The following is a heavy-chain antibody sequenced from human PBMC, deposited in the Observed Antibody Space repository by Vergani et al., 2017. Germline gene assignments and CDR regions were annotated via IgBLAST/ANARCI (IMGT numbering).Heavy chain of an antibody. D-gene: IGHD4-11*01. CDR1: GGSFTSYH. J-gene: IGHJ6*03. CDR2: IDHTGRP. CDR3: ARVNTETNCHLYYYYYMDV. Sequence: QVQLQQWGGGLLKPSETLSLTCVVNGGSFTSYHWTWIRQSPGEGLEWVGDIDHTGRPDYNPSLKSRLTISVDNSRNQFSLTLNSVTATDTAIYFCARVNTETNCHLYYYYYMDVWGQGTAVTVS. V-gene: IGHV4-34*01.